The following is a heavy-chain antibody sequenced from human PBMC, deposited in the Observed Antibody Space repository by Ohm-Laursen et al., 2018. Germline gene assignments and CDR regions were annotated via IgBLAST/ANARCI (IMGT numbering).Heavy chain of an antibody. D-gene: IGHD1-26*01. CDR2: IYYSGST. CDR1: GGSISSYY. Sequence: SDTLSLTCTVSGGSISSYYWSWIRQPPGKGLEWIGYIYYSGSTNYNPPLKSRVTISVDTSKNHFSLKLSSVTAADTAVYYCARVTTSGSYHTGADYWGQGTLVTVSS. V-gene: IGHV4-59*12. CDR3: ARVTTSGSYHTGADY. J-gene: IGHJ4*02.